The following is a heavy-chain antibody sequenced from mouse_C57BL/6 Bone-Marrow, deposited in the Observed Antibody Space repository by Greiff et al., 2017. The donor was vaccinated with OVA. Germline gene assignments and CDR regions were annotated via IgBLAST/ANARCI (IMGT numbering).Heavy chain of an antibody. CDR1: GFTFSSYA. CDR2: ISSGGDYI. V-gene: IGHV5-9-1*02. D-gene: IGHD3-2*02. J-gene: IGHJ4*01. CDR3: TRDNSSGYYAMDY. Sequence: EVKVVESGEGLVKPGGSLKLSCAASGFTFSSYAMSWVRQTPEKRLEWVAYISSGGDYIYYADTVKGRFTISRDNARNTLYLQMSSLKSEDTAMYYCTRDNSSGYYAMDYWGQGTSVTVSS.